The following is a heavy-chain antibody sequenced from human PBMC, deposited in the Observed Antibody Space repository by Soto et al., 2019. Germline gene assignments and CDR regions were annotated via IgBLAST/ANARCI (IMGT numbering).Heavy chain of an antibody. CDR2: IYKSGST. Sequence: QVQLQESGPGLVKPSQTLSLTCTVSGGSISRGDYYWSWIRQPPGKDLEWIGYIYKSGSTHYRPSLKSRVSISIDTSKNQFSLKVNSVTAADTAVYYCAREQGAWYFDLWGRGTLVTVSS. J-gene: IGHJ2*01. CDR1: GGSISRGDYY. CDR3: AREQGAWYFDL. V-gene: IGHV4-30-4*01.